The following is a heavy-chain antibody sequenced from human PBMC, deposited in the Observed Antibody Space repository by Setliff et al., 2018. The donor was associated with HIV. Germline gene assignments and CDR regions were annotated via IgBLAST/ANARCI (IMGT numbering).Heavy chain of an antibody. V-gene: IGHV4-4*07. CDR2: IYSDGST. Sequence: SETLSLTCRVSGGSIRDYYWNWIRQPAGKGLEWIGRIYSDGSTNYNPSLKSRVTMSVDTSKNQFSLKLSSVTAADAAVYFCASFESGYDYNFDSWGQGTLVTVS. D-gene: IGHD5-12*01. CDR3: ASFESGYDYNFDS. CDR1: GGSIRDYY. J-gene: IGHJ4*02.